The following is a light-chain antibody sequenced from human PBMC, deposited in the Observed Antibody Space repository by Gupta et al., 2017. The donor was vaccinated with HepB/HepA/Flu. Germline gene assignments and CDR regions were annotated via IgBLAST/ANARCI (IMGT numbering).Light chain of an antibody. Sequence: DIQMTQSPSSLSASVGDRVTITCRASQRISRYLNWYQQKPGKAPKLLVHSTSSLHSGVPSRFSGSGSGTDFILTIGKLQPEDFASYYCQQRVKTPFTFGHGTKVDIK. V-gene: IGKV1-39*01. CDR2: STS. J-gene: IGKJ3*01. CDR1: QRISRY. CDR3: QQRVKTPFT.